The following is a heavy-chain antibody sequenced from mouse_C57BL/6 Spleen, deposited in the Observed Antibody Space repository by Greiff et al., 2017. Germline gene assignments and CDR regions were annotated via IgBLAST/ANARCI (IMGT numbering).Heavy chain of an antibody. D-gene: IGHD5-1*01. CDR2: ICSGGGA. Sequence: QVQLQQSGPGLVQPSQSLSITCTVSGFSLTSYGVHWVRQSPGKGLEWLGVICSGGGADYNAAFISRLSISEDNSSSQVFLKMSSLQADDTAIYYCARGDLPYFYAMDDWGQGTSVTVSS. J-gene: IGHJ4*01. V-gene: IGHV2-2*01. CDR1: GFSLTSYG. CDR3: ARGDLPYFYAMDD.